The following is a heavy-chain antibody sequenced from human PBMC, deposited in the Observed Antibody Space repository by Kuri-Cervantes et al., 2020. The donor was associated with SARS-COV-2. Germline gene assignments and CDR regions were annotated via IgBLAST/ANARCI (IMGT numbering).Heavy chain of an antibody. Sequence: GSLRLSCTVSGGSISSHYWSWIRQPPGKGLEWIGSIYYSGSTYYNPSLKSRVTISVDTSKNQFSLKLSSVTAADTAVYYCARRPSDDFWSGYYYDYWGQGTLVTVSS. CDR2: IYYSGST. D-gene: IGHD3-3*01. V-gene: IGHV4-39*01. CDR1: GGSISSHY. J-gene: IGHJ4*02. CDR3: ARRPSDDFWSGYYYDY.